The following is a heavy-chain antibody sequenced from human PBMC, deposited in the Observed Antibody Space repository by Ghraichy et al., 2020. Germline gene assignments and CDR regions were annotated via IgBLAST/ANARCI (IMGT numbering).Heavy chain of an antibody. D-gene: IGHD4-23*01. CDR3: ARGPQSRSPPRWMNNWFNP. CDR2: INHSGST. V-gene: IGHV4-34*01. J-gene: IGHJ5*02. Sequence: SETLSLTCAVYGGSFSGYYWSWIRQPPGKGLEWIGEINHSGSTNYNPSLKSRVTISVDTSKNQFSLKLSSVTAADTAVYYCARGPQSRSPPRWMNNWFNPWGQGTLVTVSS. CDR1: GGSFSGYY.